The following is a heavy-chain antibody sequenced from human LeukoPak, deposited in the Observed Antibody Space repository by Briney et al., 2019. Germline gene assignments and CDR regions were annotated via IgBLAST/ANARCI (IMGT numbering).Heavy chain of an antibody. D-gene: IGHD3-22*01. CDR2: IYNSGST. V-gene: IGHV4-39*01. CDR3: AAYYYDSSGYL. Sequence: PSETLSLTCTVSGGSISSSNYYWGWIREPPGKRLEWIGSIYNSGSTYYNPALKSRVTISVDTSKHQFSLKLSSVTAADTAVYYCAAYYYDSSGYLWGQGTLVTVSS. J-gene: IGHJ4*02. CDR1: GGSISSSNYY.